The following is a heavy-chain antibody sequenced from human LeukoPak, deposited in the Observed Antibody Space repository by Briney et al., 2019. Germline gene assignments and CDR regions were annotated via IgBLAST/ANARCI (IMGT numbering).Heavy chain of an antibody. V-gene: IGHV3-11*04. J-gene: IGHJ4*02. CDR2: IVSSGSVK. Sequence: GGSLRLSCTASAFTFSDYYMSWIRQAPGKGLEGVSYIVSSGSVKYYADSVKGRFTISRDNAKNSLYLQMNSLRAEDTAVYYCARDGSGSYSASFDYWGQGTLVTVSS. CDR1: AFTFSDYY. CDR3: ARDGSGSYSASFDY. D-gene: IGHD3-10*01.